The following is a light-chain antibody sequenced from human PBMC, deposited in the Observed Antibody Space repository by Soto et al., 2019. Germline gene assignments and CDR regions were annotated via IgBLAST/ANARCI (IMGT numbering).Light chain of an antibody. CDR3: AAWDASLNAWV. J-gene: IGLJ3*02. V-gene: IGLV1-44*01. CDR2: SNN. CDR1: SSNIGSKT. Sequence: QSVLTQPPSASGTPGQRVTISCSGSSSNIGSKTVNWYQQLPGTAPKLLMYSNNQRPSGVPDRFSGSKSGTSASLAISGLQSEDEADYYCAAWDASLNAWVFGGGTKLTVL.